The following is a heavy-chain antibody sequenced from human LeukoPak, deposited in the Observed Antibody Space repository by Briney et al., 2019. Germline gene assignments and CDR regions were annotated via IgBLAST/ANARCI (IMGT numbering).Heavy chain of an antibody. V-gene: IGHV3-74*01. J-gene: IGHJ4*02. CDR1: GSPFSSYW. Sequence: GGSLRLSCAASGSPFSSYWMPWVRHSPGKRLVWVSRISSDGGITDYADPVKGSFTICRDDDKSTLYLQMNSLRAEDTAVYYCARGIKGAYGPDYWGQGTVVTVSS. CDR3: ARGIKGAYGPDY. CDR2: ISSDGGIT. D-gene: IGHD1-14*01.